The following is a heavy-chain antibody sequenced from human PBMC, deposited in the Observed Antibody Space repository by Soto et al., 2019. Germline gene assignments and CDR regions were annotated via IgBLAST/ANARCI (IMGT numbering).Heavy chain of an antibody. D-gene: IGHD3-22*01. Sequence: EVQLVESGGGLIQPGGSLRLSCAASGFTVSNSYISWVRQAPGKGLEWVSIIFPDGTTYYSDSVKGRFTISRDNFKNTVYLQMNGLRAGYTAKYYCAREEGDSSMFDPWGQGTLVTVPS. V-gene: IGHV3-53*01. CDR3: AREEGDSSMFDP. CDR1: GFTVSNSY. J-gene: IGHJ5*02. CDR2: IFPDGTT.